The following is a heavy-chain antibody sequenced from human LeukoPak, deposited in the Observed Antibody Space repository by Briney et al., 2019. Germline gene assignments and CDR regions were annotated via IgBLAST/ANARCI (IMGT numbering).Heavy chain of an antibody. CDR2: IRYDGSNK. Sequence: PGGSLRLSCAASGVTFSSYGMHWVRQAPGKGLEWVAFIRYDGSNKYYADSVKGRFTISRDNFKNTLYLQMNSLRAEDTAVYYCAKTFWAAAGPLFDYWGQGTLVTVSS. CDR3: AKTFWAAAGPLFDY. CDR1: GVTFSSYG. D-gene: IGHD6-13*01. J-gene: IGHJ4*02. V-gene: IGHV3-30*02.